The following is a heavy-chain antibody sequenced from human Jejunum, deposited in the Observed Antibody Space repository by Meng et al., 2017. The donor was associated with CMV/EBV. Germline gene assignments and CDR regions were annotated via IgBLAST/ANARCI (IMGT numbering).Heavy chain of an antibody. D-gene: IGHD6-13*01. J-gene: IGHJ4*02. Sequence: VSGFSFTPSWIAWVRQMPGKGLEWMGIIYPGDSDTTYSPSFQGQVTMSADTSINTAYLQWNSLKASDTATYYCARQGSSSWYIDYWGQGTLVTVSS. CDR2: IYPGDSDT. CDR1: GFSFTPSW. CDR3: ARQGSSSWYIDY. V-gene: IGHV5-51*01.